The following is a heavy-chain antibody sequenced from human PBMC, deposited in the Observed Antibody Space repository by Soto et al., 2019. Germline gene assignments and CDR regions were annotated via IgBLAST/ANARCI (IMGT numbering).Heavy chain of an antibody. CDR3: ARTNYGDYAHYYYGLAV. V-gene: IGHV4-31*03. D-gene: IGHD4-17*01. J-gene: IGHJ6*02. CDR1: GGSISRGGYY. Sequence: QVHLQESGPGLVKPSQTLSLTFSVSGGSISRGGYYWSWIRQLPGKGLEWIGYIYYSGSTYYNPSLNSGVIISLDTSKNQFSRKLSSVTAADTAVYYGARTNYGDYAHYYYGLAVWGQGTAVTVSS. CDR2: IYYSGST.